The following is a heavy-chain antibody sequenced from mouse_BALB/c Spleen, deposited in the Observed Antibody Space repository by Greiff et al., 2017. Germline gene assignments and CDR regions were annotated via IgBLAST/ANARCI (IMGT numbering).Heavy chain of an antibody. CDR2: ISYSGST. V-gene: IGHV3-2*02. J-gene: IGHJ4*01. CDR1: GYSITSDYA. Sequence: EVQLQQSGPGLVKPSQSLSLTCTVTGYSITSDYAWNWIRQFPGNKLEWMGYISYSGSTSYNPSLKSRISITRDTSKNQFFLQLNSVTTEDTATYYCARILRPYYAMDYWGQGTSVTVSS. D-gene: IGHD1-2*01. CDR3: ARILRPYYAMDY.